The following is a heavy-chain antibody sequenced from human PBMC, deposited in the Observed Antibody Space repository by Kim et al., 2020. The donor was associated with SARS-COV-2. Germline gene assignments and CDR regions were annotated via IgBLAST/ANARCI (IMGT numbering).Heavy chain of an antibody. Sequence: TSRVTISVDTSKNQFSLKLSSVTAADTAVYYCASSPYCSSTSCPPAAFDIWGQGTMVTVSS. J-gene: IGHJ3*02. V-gene: IGHV4-39*07. D-gene: IGHD2-2*01. CDR3: ASSPYCSSTSCPPAAFDI.